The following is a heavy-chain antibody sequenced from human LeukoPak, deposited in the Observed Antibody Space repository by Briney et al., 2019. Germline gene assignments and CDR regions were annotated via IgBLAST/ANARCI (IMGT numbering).Heavy chain of an antibody. CDR3: ARAYCGGDCSSDDAFDI. D-gene: IGHD2-21*01. Sequence: GGSLRLSCAASGFTFSTYSMNWVRQAPGKGLEWVSSISSSSSYIYYADSVKGRLTISRDNAKNSLYLQMNSLRAEDTAVYYCARAYCGGDCSSDDAFDIWGQGTMVTVSS. CDR1: GFTFSTYS. J-gene: IGHJ3*02. CDR2: ISSSSSYI. V-gene: IGHV3-21*01.